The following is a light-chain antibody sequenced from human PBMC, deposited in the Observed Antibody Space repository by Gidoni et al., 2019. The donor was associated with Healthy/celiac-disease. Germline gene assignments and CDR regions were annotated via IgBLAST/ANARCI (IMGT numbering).Light chain of an antibody. CDR3: QQYYSTSCTT. J-gene: IGKJ2*01. V-gene: IGKV4-1*01. CDR2: WAS. Sequence: DIVMTQSPDSLAVSLGDRATINCKSSHRVVYSSNNKNYLAWYQQKPGQPPKLLIYWASTRESGVPDRFSGSGSGTDFTLTISSLQAEDVAVYYCQQYYSTSCTTFGQGTKLEIK. CDR1: HRVVYSSNNKNY.